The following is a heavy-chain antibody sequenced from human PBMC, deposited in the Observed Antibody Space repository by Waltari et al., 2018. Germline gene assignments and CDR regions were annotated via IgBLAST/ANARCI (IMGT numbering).Heavy chain of an antibody. Sequence: QVQLQESGPGLVKPSETLSLTCAVSGYSISSGSYWGWIRQPPGKGLEWIGSIYHSGSTYYNPSLKSRVTISVDTSKNQFSLKLSSVTAADTAVYYCAREPAVAGHFDYWGQGTLVTVSS. D-gene: IGHD6-19*01. CDR1: GYSISSGSY. J-gene: IGHJ4*02. CDR2: IYHSGST. CDR3: AREPAVAGHFDY. V-gene: IGHV4-38-2*02.